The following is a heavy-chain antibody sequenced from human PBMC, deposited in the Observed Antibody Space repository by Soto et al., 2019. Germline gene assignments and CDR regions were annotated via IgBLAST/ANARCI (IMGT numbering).Heavy chain of an antibody. J-gene: IGHJ6*01. D-gene: IGHD1-26*01. CDR3: TRGLLGGAPSYTFHGMDV. CDR2: SRNRVNSHTT. CDR1: GFTFSDHY. Sequence: EVQLVESGGGLVQPGGSLRLSCAASGFTFSDHYMDWVRQAPGKGLEWVARSRNRVNSHTTEYAASVKGRFTISRTESKSTLYLQINILKIEATAVYYCTRGLLGGAPSYTFHGMDVWGQGTTVTVSS. V-gene: IGHV3-72*01.